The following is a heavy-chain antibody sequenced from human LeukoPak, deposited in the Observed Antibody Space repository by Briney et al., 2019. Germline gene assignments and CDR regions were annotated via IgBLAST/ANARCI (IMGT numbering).Heavy chain of an antibody. V-gene: IGHV3-48*01. CDR2: ISTSSSTI. Sequence: GSLKLSCTGSGFSFHSYCMNWVRQAPGKGLGWVSYISTSSSTIYSADSVRGRFTISRDNAKNSLYLQMNSLRVEDTADYFCARVSAMGDFDCWGQGTLVTVSS. D-gene: IGHD1-26*01. J-gene: IGHJ4*02. CDR1: GFSFHSYC. CDR3: ARVSAMGDFDC.